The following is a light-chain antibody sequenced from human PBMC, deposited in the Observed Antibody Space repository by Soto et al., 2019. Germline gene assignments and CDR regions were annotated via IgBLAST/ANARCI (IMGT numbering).Light chain of an antibody. CDR3: QQYNDSPRT. J-gene: IGKJ1*01. CDR1: KSVANI. CDR2: GAS. V-gene: IGKV3-15*01. Sequence: EIVMTQSPVTLSLSPGDRATLSCRASKSVANILAWFQQRPGQAPRLLVYGASATATGIPARFSGSGSGTEFTLTISSLQSEDFAVYYCQQYNDSPRTFGQGTKVEI.